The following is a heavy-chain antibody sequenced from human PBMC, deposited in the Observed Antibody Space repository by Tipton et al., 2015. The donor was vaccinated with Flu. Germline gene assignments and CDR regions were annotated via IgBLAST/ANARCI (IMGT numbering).Heavy chain of an antibody. CDR1: GGSISSYY. CDR2: IYTSGST. D-gene: IGHD3-10*01. J-gene: IGHJ4*02. CDR3: ARGRGITMVRGVTTPNPFDY. V-gene: IGHV4-4*07. Sequence: TLSLTCTVSGGSISSYYWSWIRQPAGKGLEWIGRIYTSGSTNYNPSLKSRVTMSVDTSKNQFSLKLSSVTAADTAVYYCARGRGITMVRGVTTPNPFDYWGQGTLVTVSS.